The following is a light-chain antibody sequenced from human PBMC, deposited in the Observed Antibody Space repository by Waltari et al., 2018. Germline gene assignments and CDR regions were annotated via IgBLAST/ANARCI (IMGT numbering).Light chain of an antibody. J-gene: IGKJ4*01. CDR3: MQALQTPLLT. Sequence: DIVMTQSPLPLPVTPGEPASISCRSSQSLLHSNGYNYLDWYLQKPGQSPQLLIYLGSSRSSGVPDSFSGSGSGTDFTLKISRVEAEDVGVYYCMQALQTPLLTFGGGTKVEIK. CDR1: QSLLHSNGYNY. V-gene: IGKV2-28*01. CDR2: LGS.